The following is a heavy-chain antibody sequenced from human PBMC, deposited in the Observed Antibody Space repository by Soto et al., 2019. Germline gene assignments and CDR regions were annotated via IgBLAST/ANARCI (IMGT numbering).Heavy chain of an antibody. CDR2: IYYSGST. Sequence: SETLSLTCTLSGGSISSGGYYWSWIRQHPGKGLEWIGYIYYSGSTYYNPSLKSRVTISVDTSKNQFSLKLSSVTAADTAVYYCARGEYSSSSNWFDPWGQGTLVTVSS. CDR3: ARGEYSSSSNWFDP. J-gene: IGHJ5*02. V-gene: IGHV4-31*03. D-gene: IGHD6-6*01. CDR1: GGSISSGGYY.